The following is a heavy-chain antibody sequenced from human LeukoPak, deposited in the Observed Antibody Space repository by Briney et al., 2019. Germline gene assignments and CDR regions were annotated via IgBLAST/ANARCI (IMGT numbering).Heavy chain of an antibody. J-gene: IGHJ4*02. Sequence: GGSLRLSCAASGFTFSSYWMHWVRQAPGKGLVWVSRINSDGSSTSYADSVKGRFTISRDNAKNSLYLQMNSLRAEDTAVYYCARVHARTYYDSSGHFDCWGQGTLVTVSS. CDR1: GFTFSSYW. V-gene: IGHV3-74*01. CDR2: INSDGSST. CDR3: ARVHARTYYDSSGHFDC. D-gene: IGHD3-22*01.